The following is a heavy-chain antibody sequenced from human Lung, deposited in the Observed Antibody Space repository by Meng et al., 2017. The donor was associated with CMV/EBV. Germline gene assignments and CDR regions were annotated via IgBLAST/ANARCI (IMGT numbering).Heavy chain of an antibody. J-gene: IGHJ4*02. V-gene: IGHV1-18*01. CDR2: ISAHNGTT. CDR1: GYTFTNYD. CDR3: ARNEGRYGAGGPFDY. Sequence: AXVXVSXXASGYTFTNYDINWVRQAPGQGLEWMGMISAHNGTTTYSQKFQGRITMTRDTSTSTVYMELRSLRSEDSAVYYCARNEGRYGAGGPFDYWGQGTLVXVSS. D-gene: IGHD4/OR15-4a*01.